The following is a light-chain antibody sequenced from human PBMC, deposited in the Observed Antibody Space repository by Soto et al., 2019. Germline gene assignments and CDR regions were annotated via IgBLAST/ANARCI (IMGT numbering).Light chain of an antibody. Sequence: IVLTQSPGTLSLSPGERGALSCRASQSVSSNYVAWYQQKPGQAPRLLMYGASTRATGIPARFSGSGSGTEFTLTISSLQSEDFAVYYCQQYNNWPRTLGQGTKVDIK. V-gene: IGKV3-15*01. J-gene: IGKJ1*01. CDR2: GAS. CDR3: QQYNNWPRT. CDR1: QSVSSN.